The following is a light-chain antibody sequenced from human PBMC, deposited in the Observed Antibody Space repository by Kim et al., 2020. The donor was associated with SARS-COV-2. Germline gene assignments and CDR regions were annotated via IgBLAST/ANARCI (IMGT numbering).Light chain of an antibody. Sequence: GRTVGITCQGDSLRSYYASWYQQKPGQARVLVIYSKNNRPAGISDRFSGSSSGNTASLTITGAQAEDEADYYCNSRDSSGNHHYVFGTGTKVTVL. CDR3: NSRDSSGNHHYV. J-gene: IGLJ1*01. CDR1: SLRSYY. CDR2: SKN. V-gene: IGLV3-19*01.